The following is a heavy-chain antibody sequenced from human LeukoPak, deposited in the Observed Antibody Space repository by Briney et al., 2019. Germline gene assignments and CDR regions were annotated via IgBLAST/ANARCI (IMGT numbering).Heavy chain of an antibody. D-gene: IGHD5-24*01. V-gene: IGHV4-59*05. J-gene: IGHJ4*02. CDR3: ARYEMATMFDY. CDR1: GFTVSSNY. Sequence: GSLRLSCAASGFTVSSNYMSWIRQPPGKGLEWIGGIYYSGSADYTPTLKSRVTIFVDTSKNLCTLKLSSVTAADTAVYYCARYEMATMFDYWGQGTLVTVSS. CDR2: IYYSGSA.